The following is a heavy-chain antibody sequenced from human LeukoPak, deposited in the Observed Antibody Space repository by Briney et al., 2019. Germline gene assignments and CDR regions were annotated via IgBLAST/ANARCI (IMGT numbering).Heavy chain of an antibody. V-gene: IGHV4-61*02. CDR3: ARHLRRQSGWLQLRPFDY. J-gene: IGHJ4*02. CDR1: GGSISSGSYY. D-gene: IGHD5-24*01. Sequence: SETLSLTCTVSGGSISSGSYYWSWIRQPAGKGLEWIGRIYTSGSTNYNPSLKSRVTISVDTSKNQFSLKLSSVTAADTAVCYCARHLRRQSGWLQLRPFDYWGQGTLVTVSS. CDR2: IYTSGST.